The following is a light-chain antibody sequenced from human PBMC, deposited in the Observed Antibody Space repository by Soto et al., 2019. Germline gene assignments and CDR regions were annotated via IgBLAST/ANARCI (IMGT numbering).Light chain of an antibody. Sequence: IVLTQSPGTLSLSPGESATLSCRASQSISSSYLAWYQQKPGQAPRLLIYGASSRATGIPDRFSGSGSGTDFTLTISRLEPEDFAVYFCQQYGDSPMYTFGQGTKLEI. CDR1: QSISSSY. CDR2: GAS. V-gene: IGKV3-20*01. CDR3: QQYGDSPMYT. J-gene: IGKJ2*01.